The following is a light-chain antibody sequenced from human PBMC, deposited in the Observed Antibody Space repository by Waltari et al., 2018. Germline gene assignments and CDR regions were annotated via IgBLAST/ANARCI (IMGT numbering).Light chain of an antibody. CDR2: RDT. CDR1: NILNKN. J-gene: IGLJ1*01. Sequence: SYELTQPLSVSLAPGQTASITCGVNNILNKNVQWFQQRPGQAPVLVIYRDTNRTSGIPERFSGSNSGNTATLTISRAQAGDEADYYCQVWDSDTYVFGPGNKLTVL. V-gene: IGLV3-9*01. CDR3: QVWDSDTYV.